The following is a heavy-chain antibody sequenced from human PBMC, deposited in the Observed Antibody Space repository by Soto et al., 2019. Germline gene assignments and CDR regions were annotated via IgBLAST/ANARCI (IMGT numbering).Heavy chain of an antibody. CDR2: FDPEDGET. D-gene: IGHD4-17*01. V-gene: IGHV1-24*01. Sequence: ASVKVSCKVSGYTLTELSMHWVRQAPGKGLEWMGGFDPEDGETIYAQKFQGRVTMTEDTSTDTAYMVLSSLRSEDTAVYYCATQNYGDPGSDYYYYYMDVWGKGTTVTVSS. CDR1: GYTLTELS. J-gene: IGHJ6*03. CDR3: ATQNYGDPGSDYYYYYMDV.